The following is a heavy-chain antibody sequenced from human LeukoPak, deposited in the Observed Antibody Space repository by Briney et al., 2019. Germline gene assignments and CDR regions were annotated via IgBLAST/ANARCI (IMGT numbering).Heavy chain of an antibody. CDR3: ARDPSTSGTMGYSYGYSDY. CDR1: GFTVSSNY. CDR2: IYSGGST. J-gene: IGHJ4*02. V-gene: IGHV3-66*01. D-gene: IGHD5-18*01. Sequence: GGSLRLSCAASGFTVSSNYMSWVRQAPGKGLEWVSVIYSGGSTYYANSVKGRFTISRDNSKNTLYLQMNSLRAEDTAVYYCARDPSTSGTMGYSYGYSDYWGQGTLVTVSS.